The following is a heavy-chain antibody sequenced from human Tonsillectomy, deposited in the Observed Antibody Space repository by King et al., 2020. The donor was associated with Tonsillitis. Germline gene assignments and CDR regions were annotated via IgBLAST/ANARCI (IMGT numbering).Heavy chain of an antibody. CDR2: INPSGGST. D-gene: IGHD6-13*01. J-gene: IGHJ4*02. Sequence: VQLVESGAEVKNPGASVKVSCKASGYTFTSYYMHWVRQAPGQGLEWMGKINPSGGSTSYAQKFQGRVTMTRDTSTSTVYMDLSSLRSEDTAVYFCARDGGDGIAGAGTGLGYWGQGTLVTVPS. V-gene: IGHV1-46*01. CDR1: GYTFTSYY. CDR3: ARDGGDGIAGAGTGLGY.